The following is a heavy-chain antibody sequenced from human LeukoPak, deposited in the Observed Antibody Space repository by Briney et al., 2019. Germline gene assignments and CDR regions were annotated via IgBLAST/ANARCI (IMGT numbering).Heavy chain of an antibody. CDR3: ADITAMGIFDY. V-gene: IGHV1-18*01. CDR2: ISAYNGNT. D-gene: IGHD2-2*01. J-gene: IGHJ4*02. CDR1: GYTFTSYG. Sequence: ASVKVSCKASGYTFTSYGISWVRQAPGQGLEWIGWISAYNGNTKYAQKLQGRVTMTTDKSTSTAYMELSSLRSEDTAVYYCADITAMGIFDYWGQGTLVTVSS.